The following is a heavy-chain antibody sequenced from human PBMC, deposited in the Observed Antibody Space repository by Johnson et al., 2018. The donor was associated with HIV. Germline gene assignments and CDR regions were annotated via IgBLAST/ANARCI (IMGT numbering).Heavy chain of an antibody. Sequence: MQLVESGGGVARPGGSLRLSCAASGFTFDDYDMNWVRQAPGKGLEWVSGINWNGGSTGYADSVKGRFTISRDNSGNTLYLQMDSLRVEDTAVYYCASVPMIVVLDGAFDIWGQGTMVTVSS. V-gene: IGHV3-20*04. CDR3: ASVPMIVVLDGAFDI. CDR2: INWNGGST. J-gene: IGHJ3*02. CDR1: GFTFDDYD. D-gene: IGHD3-22*01.